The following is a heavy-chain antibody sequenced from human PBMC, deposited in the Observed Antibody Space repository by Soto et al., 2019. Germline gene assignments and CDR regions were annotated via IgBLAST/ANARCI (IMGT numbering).Heavy chain of an antibody. CDR1: GYTFTSYD. D-gene: IGHD2-15*01. Sequence: GASVKVSCKASGYTFTSYDINWVRQATGQGLEWMGWMNPNSGNTGYAQKFQGRVTMTRNTSISTAYMELSSLRSEDTAVYYCARGGYCSGGSCYGLYYYYYMDVWGKGTTVTVSS. V-gene: IGHV1-8*01. J-gene: IGHJ6*03. CDR2: MNPNSGNT. CDR3: ARGGYCSGGSCYGLYYYYYMDV.